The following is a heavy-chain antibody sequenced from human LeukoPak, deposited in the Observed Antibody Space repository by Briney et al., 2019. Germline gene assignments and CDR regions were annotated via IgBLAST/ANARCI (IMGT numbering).Heavy chain of an antibody. J-gene: IGHJ5*02. CDR1: GYSFTTYY. CDR3: AWYDYGDFRGGWFDP. CDR2: INPSGGTR. Sequence: ASVKVSCKASGYSFTTYYMHWVRQAPGQGLEWMAVINPSGGTRSYTQKFQGRVTMTRDTSTRTVYMELSGLRSEDTAVYYCAWYDYGDFRGGWFDPWGQGTLVTVSS. V-gene: IGHV1-46*01. D-gene: IGHD4-17*01.